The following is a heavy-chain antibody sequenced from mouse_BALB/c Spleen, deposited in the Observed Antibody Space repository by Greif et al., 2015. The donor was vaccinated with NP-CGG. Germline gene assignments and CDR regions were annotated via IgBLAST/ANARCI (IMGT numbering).Heavy chain of an antibody. CDR3: ARVPITTVVATPYAMDY. V-gene: IGHV1S81*02. CDR1: GYTFTSYW. J-gene: IGHJ4*01. Sequence: VQLQQSGAELVKPGASVKLSCKASGYTFTSYWMHWVKQRPGQGLEWIGEINPSNGRTNYNEKFKSKATLTVDKSSSTAYMQLSSLTSEDSAVYYCARVPITTVVATPYAMDYWGQGTSVTVSS. CDR2: INPSNGRT. D-gene: IGHD1-1*01.